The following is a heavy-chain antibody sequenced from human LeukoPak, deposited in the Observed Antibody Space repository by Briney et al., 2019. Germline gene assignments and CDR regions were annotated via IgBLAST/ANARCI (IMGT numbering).Heavy chain of an antibody. CDR2: INPSGGST. CDR1: GYTFTSYY. V-gene: IGHV1-46*01. Sequence: GASVKVSCKASGYTFTSYYMHWVRQAPGQGLEWMGIINPSGGSTSYAQKFQGRVTMTRDMSTSTVYMELSSLRSEDTAVYYCAISPVKGFGFGVKGGGEGGGDIDEDYWGQGTLVTVSS. J-gene: IGHJ4*02. D-gene: IGHD3-10*01. CDR3: AISPVKGFGFGVKGGGEGGGDIDEDY.